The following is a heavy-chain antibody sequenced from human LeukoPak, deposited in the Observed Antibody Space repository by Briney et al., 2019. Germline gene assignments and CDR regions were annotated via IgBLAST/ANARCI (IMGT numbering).Heavy chain of an antibody. D-gene: IGHD2-2*02. CDR2: INHSGST. CDR1: GGSISGYY. V-gene: IGHV4-34*01. CDR3: ARGPGTVVPAAIPWFDP. J-gene: IGHJ5*02. Sequence: SETLSLTCTVSGGSISGYYWSWIRQPPGKGLEWIGEINHSGSTNYNPSLKSRVTISVDTSKNQFSLKLSSVTAADTAVYYCARGPGTVVPAAIPWFDPWGQGTLVTVSS.